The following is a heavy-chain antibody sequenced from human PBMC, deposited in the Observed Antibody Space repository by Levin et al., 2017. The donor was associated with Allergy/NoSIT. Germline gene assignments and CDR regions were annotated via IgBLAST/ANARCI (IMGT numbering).Heavy chain of an antibody. J-gene: IGHJ4*02. Sequence: SETLSLTCTVSGGSISSSSYYWGWIRQPPGKGLEWIGSIYYSGSTYYNPSLKSRVTISVDTSKNQFSLKLSSVTAADTAVYYCARLAYSSGWYEGYYFDYWGQGTLVTVSS. CDR1: GGSISSSSYY. CDR3: ARLAYSSGWYEGYYFDY. D-gene: IGHD6-19*01. V-gene: IGHV4-39*01. CDR2: IYYSGST.